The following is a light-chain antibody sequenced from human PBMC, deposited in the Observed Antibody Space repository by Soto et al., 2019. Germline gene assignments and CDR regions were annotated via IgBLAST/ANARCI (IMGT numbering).Light chain of an antibody. Sequence: DIQMTQSPSSLSASVGDRVTITCRASQGISNYLAWYQQRPGKAPRLLIYSASNLQSGVPSRFSGGGSGTEFTLTISSLQPDDFATYYCQQYKSYWTFGQGTKVDIK. V-gene: IGKV1-27*01. J-gene: IGKJ1*01. CDR1: QGISNY. CDR3: QQYKSYWT. CDR2: SAS.